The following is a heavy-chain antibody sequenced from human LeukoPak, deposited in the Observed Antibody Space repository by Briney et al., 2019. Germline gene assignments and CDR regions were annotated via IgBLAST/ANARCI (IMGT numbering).Heavy chain of an antibody. D-gene: IGHD3-10*01. Sequence: SETLSLTCTVSGGSISSSSYYWGWIRQPPGKGLEWIGSIYYSGSTYYNPSLKSRVTISVDTSKNQFSLKLSSVTAADTAVYYCARGPLWFGELSYFQHWGQGTLVTVSS. CDR1: GGSISSSSYY. CDR2: IYYSGST. CDR3: ARGPLWFGELSYFQH. V-gene: IGHV4-39*07. J-gene: IGHJ1*01.